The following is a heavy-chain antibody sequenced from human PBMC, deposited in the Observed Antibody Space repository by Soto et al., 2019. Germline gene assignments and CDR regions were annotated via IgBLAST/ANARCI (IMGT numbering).Heavy chain of an antibody. CDR2: IILIFGTA. V-gene: IGHV1-69*06. CDR3: ARGFFGWELPDPFDY. D-gene: IGHD1-26*01. Sequence: QVQLVQSGAEVKKPGSSVKVSCKASGGTFSSYAISWVRQAPGQGLEWMGGIILIFGTATYAQKFQGRVTITADKSTSTAYMELSSLRSEDTAVYYCARGFFGWELPDPFDYWGQGTLVPVSS. J-gene: IGHJ4*02. CDR1: GGTFSSYA.